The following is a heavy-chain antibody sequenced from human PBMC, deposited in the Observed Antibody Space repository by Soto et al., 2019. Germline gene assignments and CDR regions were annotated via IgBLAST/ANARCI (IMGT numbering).Heavy chain of an antibody. CDR3: ASVIPPTVLD. V-gene: IGHV3-72*01. Sequence: EVQLVESGGGLVQPGGSLRLSCAASGFTFSDFYMDWVRQAPGKGLEWVGRTRNKANSYTTEYAASVKGRFTISRDDSKNSLYLQMNSLATEDTAVYYCASVIPPTVLDWGQGTLVTVSS. J-gene: IGHJ4*02. CDR2: TRNKANSYTT. D-gene: IGHD4-4*01. CDR1: GFTFSDFY.